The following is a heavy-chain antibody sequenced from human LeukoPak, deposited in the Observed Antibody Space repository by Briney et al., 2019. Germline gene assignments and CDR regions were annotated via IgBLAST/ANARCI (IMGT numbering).Heavy chain of an antibody. D-gene: IGHD3-9*01. V-gene: IGHV3-33*06. CDR2: MWYDGSNK. CDR1: GFTFSSYG. J-gene: IGHJ5*02. CDR3: AKDRTYYDILTGPTFDP. Sequence: PGRSLRLSCAASGFTFSSYGMHWVRQAPGKGLEWVAVMWYDGSNKYYADSVKGRFTISRDNSKNTLYLQMNSLRAEDTAVYYCAKDRTYYDILTGPTFDPWGQGTLVTVSS.